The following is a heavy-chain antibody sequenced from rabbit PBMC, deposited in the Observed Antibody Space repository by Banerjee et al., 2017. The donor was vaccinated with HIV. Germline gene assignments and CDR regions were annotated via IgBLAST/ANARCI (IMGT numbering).Heavy chain of an antibody. Sequence: QEQLVESGGGLVQPEGSLTLTCKASGFDFSSSGMCWVRQAPGKGLEWIACINTISGDTVYATWAKGRFTISKASWTTVTLQMTSLTAADTATYFCAKDLAGVIGWNFGLWGPGTLVTVS. D-gene: IGHD4-1*01. V-gene: IGHV1S45*01. J-gene: IGHJ4*01. CDR2: INTISGDT. CDR3: AKDLAGVIGWNFGL. CDR1: GFDFSSSG.